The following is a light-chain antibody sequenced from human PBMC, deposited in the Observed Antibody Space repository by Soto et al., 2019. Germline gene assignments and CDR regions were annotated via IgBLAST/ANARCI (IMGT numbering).Light chain of an antibody. J-gene: IGLJ2*01. Sequence: QSALTQPASVSGSPGQSITISYIGTSSDIGTYNYVSWYQQHPGKAPNLVIFDVSNRPSGVSDRFSGSKSGNTASLTISGLQVEDEGDYYCSSIASSNTLVFGGGTKLTVL. CDR2: DVS. CDR3: SSIASSNTLV. CDR1: SSDIGTYNY. V-gene: IGLV2-14*01.